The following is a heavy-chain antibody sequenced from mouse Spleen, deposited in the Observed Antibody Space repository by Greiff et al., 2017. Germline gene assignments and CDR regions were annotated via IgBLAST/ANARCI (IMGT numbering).Heavy chain of an antibody. CDR3: ARSETGSDY. CDR2: INPGSGGT. CDR1: GYAFTNYL. Sequence: QVQLQQSGAELVRPGTSVKVSCKASGYAFTNYLIEWVKQRPGQGLEWIGVINPGSGGTNYNEKFKGKATLTADKSSSTAYMQLSSLTSDDSAVYFCARSETGSDYWGQGTTLTVSS. J-gene: IGHJ2*01. V-gene: IGHV1-54*01. D-gene: IGHD4-1*01.